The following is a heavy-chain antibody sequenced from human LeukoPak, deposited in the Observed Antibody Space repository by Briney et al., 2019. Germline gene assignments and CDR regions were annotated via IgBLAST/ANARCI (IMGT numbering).Heavy chain of an antibody. Sequence: SETLSLTCTVSGGSISGYSWTWIRQPPGQGLEWIGYFHNSRTTSYNPSLTGRVIISVDTAMDQISLKLNSVTAADTAVYYCARGHLGLSPWGQGTLATVSS. CDR2: FHNSRTT. CDR1: GGSISGYS. D-gene: IGHD3-10*01. J-gene: IGHJ5*02. V-gene: IGHV4-59*01. CDR3: ARGHLGLSP.